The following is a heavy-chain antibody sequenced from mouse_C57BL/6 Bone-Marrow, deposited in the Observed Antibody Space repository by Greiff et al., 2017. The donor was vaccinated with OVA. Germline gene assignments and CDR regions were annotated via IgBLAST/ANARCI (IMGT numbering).Heavy chain of an antibody. D-gene: IGHD2-10*02. J-gene: IGHJ2*01. CDR2: INPNNGGT. Sequence: VQLQQSGPELVKPGASVKIPCKASGYTFTDYNMDWVKQSHGKSLEWIGDINPNNGGTIYNQKFKGKATLTVDKSSSTAYMELRSLTSEDTAVYYCARSGYGNMYYFDYWGQGTTLTVSS. CDR1: GYTFTDYN. CDR3: ARSGYGNMYYFDY. V-gene: IGHV1-18*01.